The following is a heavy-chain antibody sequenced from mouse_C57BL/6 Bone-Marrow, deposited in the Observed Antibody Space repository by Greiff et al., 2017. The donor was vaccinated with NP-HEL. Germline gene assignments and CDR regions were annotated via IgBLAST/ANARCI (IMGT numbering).Heavy chain of an antibody. V-gene: IGHV14-4*01. CDR3: TCNDYGEGPFAY. CDR1: GFTIKDDY. D-gene: IGHD2-4*01. Sequence: VQLQQSGAELVRPGASVKLSCTASGFTIKDDYMHWVKQRPEQGLEWIGRVDPENGDTEYASTFQGKTTITADTSSNTAYLQLSSLTSEDTAVYYCTCNDYGEGPFAYWGQGTLVTVSA. J-gene: IGHJ3*01. CDR2: VDPENGDT.